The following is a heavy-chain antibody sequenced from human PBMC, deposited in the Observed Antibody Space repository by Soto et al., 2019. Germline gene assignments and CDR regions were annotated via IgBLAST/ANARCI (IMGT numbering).Heavy chain of an antibody. J-gene: IGHJ4*02. CDR3: ARGGRQGLVTSDFNY. CDR1: GFTFSDYA. D-gene: IGHD6-19*01. CDR2: VSHDGRNT. Sequence: VQLVESGGGVVQPGRSLRLSCAASGFTFSDYAMHWVRQAPGKGLEWVAVVSHDGRNTHYADSVKGRFTISRDSSKNTVSLEMPSLRPEDRAVYYCARGGRQGLVTSDFNYWGQGALVTVSS. V-gene: IGHV3-30*03.